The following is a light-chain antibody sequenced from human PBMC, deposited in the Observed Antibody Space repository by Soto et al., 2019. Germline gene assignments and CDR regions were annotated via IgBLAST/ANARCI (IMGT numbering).Light chain of an antibody. Sequence: EIVLTQSPATLSLSPGEGATLSCRASQSVSIYLAWYQQKPGQAPRLLIYDASNRATGIPARFSGSGSGTDFTLTISSLEPEDSAVYYCQQRSNWPPITFGQGTRLEIK. CDR2: DAS. CDR3: QQRSNWPPIT. J-gene: IGKJ5*01. V-gene: IGKV3-11*01. CDR1: QSVSIY.